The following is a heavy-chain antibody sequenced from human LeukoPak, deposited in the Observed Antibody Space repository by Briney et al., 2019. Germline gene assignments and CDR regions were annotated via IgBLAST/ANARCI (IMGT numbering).Heavy chain of an antibody. CDR2: IIPIFGTA. CDR1: GYTFTNFG. D-gene: IGHD3-22*01. V-gene: IGHV1-69*13. Sequence: ASVKVSCKASGYTFTNFGISWVRQAPGQGLEWMGGIIPIFGTANYAQKFQGRVTITADESTSTAYMELSSLRSEDTAVYYCASPYYDSSGYYWYFDLWGRGTLVTVSS. J-gene: IGHJ2*01. CDR3: ASPYYDSSGYYWYFDL.